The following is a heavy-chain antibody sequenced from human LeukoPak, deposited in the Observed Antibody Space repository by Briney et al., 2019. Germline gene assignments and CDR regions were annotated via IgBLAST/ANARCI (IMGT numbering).Heavy chain of an antibody. CDR3: ASGGGYSRPLAEF. CDR1: GLDFNRYW. V-gene: IGHV3-74*01. J-gene: IGHJ4*02. CDR2: INSDGSST. D-gene: IGHD3-10*01. Sequence: PGGSLRLSCAASGLDFNRYWMHWVRQAPGKGLVWVSCINSDGSSTRHADSVKGRFTISRDNVKNMLYLQMNSLTAGDTAVYYCASGGGYSRPLAEFWGQGSLVTVSS.